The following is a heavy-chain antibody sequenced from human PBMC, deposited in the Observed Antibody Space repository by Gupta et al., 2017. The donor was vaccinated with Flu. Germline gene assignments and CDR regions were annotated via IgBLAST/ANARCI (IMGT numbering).Heavy chain of an antibody. CDR1: GYTFTNHA. J-gene: IGHJ4*02. CDR2: TNADNGDT. Sequence: QVHLVQSEAEVKKPGASVKVSCKASGYTFTNHAIHWLRQAPGQRLEWMGWTNADNGDTKYSQEFQGRVTITRDTSANTAYMELSSLRSEDMALYYCARGITRSGWILDYWGQGTMVTVSS. V-gene: IGHV1-3*02. CDR3: ARGITRSGWILDY. D-gene: IGHD6-25*01.